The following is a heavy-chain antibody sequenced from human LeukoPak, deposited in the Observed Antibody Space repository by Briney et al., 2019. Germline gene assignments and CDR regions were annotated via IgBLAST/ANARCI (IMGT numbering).Heavy chain of an antibody. Sequence: GRSLRLSCAASGFTFSSYAMSWVRQAPGKGLEWVSSISNSGGNTYYAASVKGRFTISRDNSKNTLYLQMNSLRAEDTAVYYRAKRPGAGLYFDYWGQGALVTVSS. CDR3: AKRPGAGLYFDY. J-gene: IGHJ4*02. CDR2: ISNSGGNT. V-gene: IGHV3-23*01. D-gene: IGHD1-26*01. CDR1: GFTFSSYA.